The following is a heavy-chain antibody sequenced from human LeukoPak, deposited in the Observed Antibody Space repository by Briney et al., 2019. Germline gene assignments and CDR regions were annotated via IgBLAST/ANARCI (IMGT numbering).Heavy chain of an antibody. D-gene: IGHD2-15*01. V-gene: IGHV3-64D*09. CDR1: GFTFSNYA. CDR3: VKDPHRGIVVGAAKGDY. J-gene: IGHJ4*02. Sequence: QPGGSLRLSCSASGFTFSNYAMNWVRQAPGKGLEYVSSISSNGGSTYYADSVKGRFTISRDNSKNTLYLQMSSLRAEDTAVYYCVKDPHRGIVVGAAKGDYWGQGTLVTVSS. CDR2: ISSNGGST.